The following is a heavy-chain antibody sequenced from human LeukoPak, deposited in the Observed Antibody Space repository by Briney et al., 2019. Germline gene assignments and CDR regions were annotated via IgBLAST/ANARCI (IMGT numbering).Heavy chain of an antibody. Sequence: SVKVSCKASGGNFISYAVSWVRQAPGQGLEWMGGIIHMFGTSNYAQKFQGRVTITTDESTTTAYMELSSLSAEDTAVYYCARDQGHDIVGPVVDYWGQGTLVTVSS. CDR3: ARDQGHDIVGPVVDY. CDR2: IIHMFGTS. D-gene: IGHD2-21*01. CDR1: GGNFISYA. J-gene: IGHJ4*02. V-gene: IGHV1-69*05.